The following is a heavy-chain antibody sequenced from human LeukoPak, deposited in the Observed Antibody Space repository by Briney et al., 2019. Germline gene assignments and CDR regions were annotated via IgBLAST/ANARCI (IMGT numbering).Heavy chain of an antibody. Sequence: GGSLRLSCAASGFTFSSYAMSWVRQAPGKGLERVSAISGSGGSTYYADSVKGRFTISRDNSKNTLYLQMNSLRAEDTAVYYCAKQPPLYGSGSYSSGYWGQGTLVTVSS. J-gene: IGHJ4*02. CDR2: ISGSGGST. CDR1: GFTFSSYA. D-gene: IGHD3-10*01. CDR3: AKQPPLYGSGSYSSGY. V-gene: IGHV3-23*01.